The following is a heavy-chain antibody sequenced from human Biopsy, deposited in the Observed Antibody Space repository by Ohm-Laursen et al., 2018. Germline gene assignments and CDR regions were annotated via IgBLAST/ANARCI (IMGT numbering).Heavy chain of an antibody. J-gene: IGHJ6*02. CDR3: ASHVINRGGYYYYDMDV. D-gene: IGHD1-14*01. CDR1: GGSISSGTHY. Sequence: SQTLSLTCTVSGGSISSGTHYWSWIRQHPGKGLEWIGYMYYSGSTNYNPSLKSRVTISVDAPKNQFSLKLTSVTAADTAVYYCASHVINRGGYYYYDMDVWGQGMTVTVSS. CDR2: MYYSGST. V-gene: IGHV4-31*03.